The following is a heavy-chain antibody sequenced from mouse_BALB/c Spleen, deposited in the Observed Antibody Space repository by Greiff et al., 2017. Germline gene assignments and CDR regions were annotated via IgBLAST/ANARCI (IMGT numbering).Heavy chain of an antibody. CDR1: GYTFTDYA. Sequence: QVQLQQSGAELVRPGVSVKISCKGSGYTFTDYAMHWVKQSHAKSLEWIGVISTYYGDASYNQKFKGKATMTVDKSSSTAYMELARLTSEDSAIYYCARQGDGKDVWGAGTTVTVAS. V-gene: IGHV1S137*01. CDR2: ISTYYGDA. CDR3: ARQGDGKDV. J-gene: IGHJ1*01. D-gene: IGHD2-1*01.